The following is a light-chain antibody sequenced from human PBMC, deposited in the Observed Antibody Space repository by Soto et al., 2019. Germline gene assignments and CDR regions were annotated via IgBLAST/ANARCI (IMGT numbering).Light chain of an antibody. CDR3: SSFTGTNYV. CDR2: DVS. CDR1: ISDVGGNKF. J-gene: IGLJ1*01. Sequence: QSVLTQPASVSGSPGQSITISCTGTISDVGGNKFVSWYQQYPGKAPKLMICDVSNRPSGVSNRFSGSKSGTTASLTIFGLQAEAEADYSCSSFTGTNYVFGTGTKVTVL. V-gene: IGLV2-14*03.